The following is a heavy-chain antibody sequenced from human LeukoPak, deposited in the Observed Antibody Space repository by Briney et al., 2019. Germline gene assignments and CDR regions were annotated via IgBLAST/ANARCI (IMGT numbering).Heavy chain of an antibody. CDR2: ISGSGGST. D-gene: IGHD5-12*01. J-gene: IGHJ4*02. V-gene: IGHV3-23*01. Sequence: PGGSLRLSYAAYGFTYSSYAMSWVRQAPGKGLEWVTAISGSGGSTYYADSVKGRFTISRDNSKNTLYLQVNSLRAEDTAVYYCAKTSGYHGTTYYFDYWGQGTLVTVSS. CDR1: GFTYSSYA. CDR3: AKTSGYHGTTYYFDY.